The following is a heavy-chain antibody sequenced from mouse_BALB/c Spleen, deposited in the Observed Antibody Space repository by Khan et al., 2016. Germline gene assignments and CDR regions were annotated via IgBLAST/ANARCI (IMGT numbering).Heavy chain of an antibody. CDR1: GYTFSSYW. D-gene: IGHD2-10*02. Sequence: QVRLQQSGAELMKPGASVKISCKATGYTFSSYWIEWVKQRPGHGLEWIGEILPGSGSTNYNEKFKGKATFTADTSSNTAYMQLSSLTSEDSAVYYCAWVWAMYYWGQGTSVTVSS. CDR2: ILPGSGST. CDR3: AWVWAMYY. V-gene: IGHV1-9*01. J-gene: IGHJ4*01.